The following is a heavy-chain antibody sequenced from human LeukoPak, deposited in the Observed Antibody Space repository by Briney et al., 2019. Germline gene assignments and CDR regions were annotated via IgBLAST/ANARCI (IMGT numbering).Heavy chain of an antibody. Sequence: SVKVSCKASGGTFSSYAISWVRQAPGQGLEWMGRIIPILGIANYAQKFQGRVTITADKSTGTAYMELSSLRSEDTAVYYCAKEPESPHNWFDPWGQGTLVTVSS. CDR1: GGTFSSYA. J-gene: IGHJ5*02. V-gene: IGHV1-69*04. CDR3: AKEPESPHNWFDP. CDR2: IIPILGIA.